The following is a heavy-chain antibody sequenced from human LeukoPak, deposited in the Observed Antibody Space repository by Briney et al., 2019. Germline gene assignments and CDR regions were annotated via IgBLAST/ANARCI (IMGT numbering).Heavy chain of an antibody. CDR1: GFTFSSYW. D-gene: IGHD3-3*01. V-gene: IGHV3-15*01. J-gene: IGHJ4*02. CDR3: ATDSGFWSGFSFDY. CDR2: IKSKTDGGTT. Sequence: GGSLRLSCAASGFTFSSYWMSWVRQAPGKGLEWVGRIKSKTDGGTTDYAAPVKGRFTISRDDSKNTLYLQMNSLKTEDTAVYYCATDSGFWSGFSFDYWGQGTLVTVSS.